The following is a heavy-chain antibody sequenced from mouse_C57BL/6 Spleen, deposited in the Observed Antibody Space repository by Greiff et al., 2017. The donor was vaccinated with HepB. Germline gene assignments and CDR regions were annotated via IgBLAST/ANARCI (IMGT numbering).Heavy chain of an antibody. CDR2: IWSGGST. CDR3: ARNRGTTVDYYYALDY. J-gene: IGHJ4*01. V-gene: IGHV2-2*01. Sequence: VQRVESGPGLVQPSQSLSITCTVSGFSLTSYGVHWVRQSPGKGLEWLGVIWSGGSTDYNAAFISRLSLSKDNSKRQVFFKMNSLQADDTAIYYRARNRGTTVDYYYALDYWGQGTSVTVSS. D-gene: IGHD1-1*01. CDR1: GFSLTSYG.